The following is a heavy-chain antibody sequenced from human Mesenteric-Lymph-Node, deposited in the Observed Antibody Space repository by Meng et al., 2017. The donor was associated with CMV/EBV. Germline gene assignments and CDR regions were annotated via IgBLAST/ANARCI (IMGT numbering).Heavy chain of an antibody. J-gene: IGHJ4*02. V-gene: IGHV1-2*02. CDR2: VNPNSGGT. D-gene: IGHD6-19*01. Sequence: ASVKVSCKASGYTFTGYYIHWVRQAPGQGLEWMGWVNPNSGGTNYAQKLQGRVTMTRDTSISTAYMELNRLTSDDTAVYYCARPRVAGTAHFDSWGQGTLVTVSS. CDR1: GYTFTGYY. CDR3: ARPRVAGTAHFDS.